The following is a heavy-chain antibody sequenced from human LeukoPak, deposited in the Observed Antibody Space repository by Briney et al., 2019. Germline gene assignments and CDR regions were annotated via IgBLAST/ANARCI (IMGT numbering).Heavy chain of an antibody. CDR2: ISSSGSTI. J-gene: IGHJ4*02. CDR3: AEGHGGGTTGNY. Sequence: GGSLRLSCAASGFTFSSYTMNWVRQAPGKGLEWVSYISSSGSTIYYADSVKGRFTISRANAKNSLYLQMNSLRAEDTAEYYCAEGHGGGTTGNYWGQGTLVTVSS. D-gene: IGHD1-7*01. CDR1: GFTFSSYT. V-gene: IGHV3-48*04.